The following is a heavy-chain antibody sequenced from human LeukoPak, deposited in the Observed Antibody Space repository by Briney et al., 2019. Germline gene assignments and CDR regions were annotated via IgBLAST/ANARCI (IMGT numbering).Heavy chain of an antibody. CDR1: GFSFNRYW. V-gene: IGHV3-74*01. CDR2: INNDGTDV. Sequence: GGSLRLSYAASGFSFNRYWMHWVRQAPGRGLMWVSRINNDGTDVNYADSVKGRFTISRDNTKNTLYLQMNSLRAEDTAVYYCARVFHLIDHWGQGALVTVTS. J-gene: IGHJ4*02. CDR3: ARVFHLIDH.